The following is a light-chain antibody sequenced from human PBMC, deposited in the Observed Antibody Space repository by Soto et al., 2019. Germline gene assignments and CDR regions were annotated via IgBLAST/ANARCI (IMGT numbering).Light chain of an antibody. V-gene: IGLV1-40*01. CDR2: GNS. CDR1: SSNIGAGYD. CDR3: QYYDSSLSAYV. J-gene: IGLJ1*01. Sequence: QSVLTQPPSVSGAPGQRVTISCTGSSSNIGAGYDVHWYQQLPGTAPKLLIYGNSNRPSGVPDRFSGSKSGTSASLAITGLQAEDEADYYCQYYDSSLSAYVFGTGTKVTDL.